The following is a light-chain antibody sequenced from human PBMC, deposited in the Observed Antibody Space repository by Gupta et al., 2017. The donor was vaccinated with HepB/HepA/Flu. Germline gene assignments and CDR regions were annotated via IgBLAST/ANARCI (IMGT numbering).Light chain of an antibody. CDR3: QSYDSSLSGVV. CDR2: GNS. CDR1: SSNIGAGYD. V-gene: IGLV1-40*01. Sequence: QSVLTQPPSVSVAPGQRVTISCTVSSSNIGAGYDVHWYQQLPGTAPKLLIYGNSNRPSGVPDRFSGSKSGTSASLAITGLQAEDEADYYCQSYDSSLSGVVFGGGTKLTVL. J-gene: IGLJ2*01.